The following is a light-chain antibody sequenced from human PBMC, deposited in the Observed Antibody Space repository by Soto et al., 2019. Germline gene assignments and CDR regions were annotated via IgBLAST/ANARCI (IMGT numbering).Light chain of an antibody. Sequence: QSVLTQPASVSGSPGQSITISCTGTSSDVGYYNYVSWYQQHPGKAPKLMIYGVSNRPSGVSNRFSGSKSGNTASLTISGLQAEDEADYYCSSYTTSTTLVFGGGTKLTVL. CDR3: SSYTTSTTLV. V-gene: IGLV2-14*01. CDR1: SSDVGYYNY. J-gene: IGLJ2*01. CDR2: GVS.